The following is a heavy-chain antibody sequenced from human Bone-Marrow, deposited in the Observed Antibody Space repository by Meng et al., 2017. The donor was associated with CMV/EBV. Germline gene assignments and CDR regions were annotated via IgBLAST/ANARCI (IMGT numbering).Heavy chain of an antibody. V-gene: IGHV3-74*01. CDR3: ARDMSDEDFWSGFNWFDP. D-gene: IGHD3-3*01. J-gene: IGHJ5*02. CDR2: INSDGSST. CDR1: GFTFSSYW. Sequence: GESLKISCAASGFTFSSYWMHWVRQAPGKGLVWVSRINSDGSSTSYADSVKGRFTISRDNAKNSLYLQMNSLRAEDTAVYYCARDMSDEDFWSGFNWFDPWGQGTLVTVSS.